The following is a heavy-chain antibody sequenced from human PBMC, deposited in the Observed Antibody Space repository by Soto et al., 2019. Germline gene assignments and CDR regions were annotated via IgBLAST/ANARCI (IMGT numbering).Heavy chain of an antibody. V-gene: IGHV4-34*01. Sequence: PETLSLTCAVYGWSFRGHSWTWIRQSPGKGLEWIGDINHSGRVNYSPSLKSRVTISLDTSKNQFSLTLSAVTAADTAMYYCSTRAYDTNGYYRFDPWGQGTLVTVSS. CDR1: GWSFRGHS. D-gene: IGHD3-22*01. J-gene: IGHJ5*01. CDR2: INHSGRV. CDR3: STRAYDTNGYYRFDP.